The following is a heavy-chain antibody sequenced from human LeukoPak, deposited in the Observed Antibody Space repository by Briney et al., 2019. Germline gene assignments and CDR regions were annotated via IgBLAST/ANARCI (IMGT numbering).Heavy chain of an antibody. CDR1: GGSISSYY. CDR2: IYTSGST. Sequence: KPSETLSLTCTVSGGSISSYYWSWIRQPAGKGLEWIGRIYTSGSTNYNPSLKSRVTMSVDTSKNQFSLKLSSVTAADTAVYYRARDRVGATRSDAFDIWGQGTMVTVSS. J-gene: IGHJ3*02. CDR3: ARDRVGATRSDAFDI. V-gene: IGHV4-4*07. D-gene: IGHD1-26*01.